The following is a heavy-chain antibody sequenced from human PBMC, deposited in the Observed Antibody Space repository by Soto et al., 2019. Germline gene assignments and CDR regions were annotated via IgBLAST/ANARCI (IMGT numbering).Heavy chain of an antibody. J-gene: IGHJ6*02. CDR3: AAPRDEYGSGVSWFPYGRDF. D-gene: IGHD3-10*01. CDR1: GFTFSGFA. Sequence: GGSLRLSCLASGFTFSGFAMTWVRHVHGRGLEWVASLDGAGGSTYYAESVRGRFSISRDNSQNTLFLQMKRLTVDDTAIYYCAAPRDEYGSGVSWFPYGRDFWGQGTTVTVSS. V-gene: IGHV3-23*01. CDR2: LDGAGGST.